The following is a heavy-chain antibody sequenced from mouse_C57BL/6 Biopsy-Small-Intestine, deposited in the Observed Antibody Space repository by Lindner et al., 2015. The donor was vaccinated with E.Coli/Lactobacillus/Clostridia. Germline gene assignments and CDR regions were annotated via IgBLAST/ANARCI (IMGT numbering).Heavy chain of an antibody. CDR1: GYTFTSYW. CDR3: ARRRGYGDSYYFDY. CDR2: LILAMVIL. V-gene: IGHV1-7*01. J-gene: IGHJ2*01. Sequence: VQLQESGAELAKPGASVKMSCKASGYTFTSYWMHWVNRGLDRVWNGLDSLILAMVILSTIRSSKDKATLTADKSSITAYMQLSSLTSEDSAVYYCARRRGYGDSYYFDYWGQGTTLTVSS. D-gene: IGHD2-13*01.